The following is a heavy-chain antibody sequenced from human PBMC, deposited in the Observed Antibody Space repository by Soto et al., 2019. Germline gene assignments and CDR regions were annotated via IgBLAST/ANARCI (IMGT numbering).Heavy chain of an antibody. CDR3: AKGGRGSSWEYFQD. V-gene: IGHV3-23*01. CDR1: GLTFGSYS. J-gene: IGHJ1*01. Sequence: EVLLLESGGGLVQPGGSQRLSCAASGLTFGSYSMTWVRQAPGKGLEWLSAISGSGSITNYADFVKGRFTISRDNSKKTLYLQMNGLRAEDTAVYYCAKGGRGSSWEYFQDWGQGTLVTVSS. D-gene: IGHD6-13*01. CDR2: ISGSGSIT.